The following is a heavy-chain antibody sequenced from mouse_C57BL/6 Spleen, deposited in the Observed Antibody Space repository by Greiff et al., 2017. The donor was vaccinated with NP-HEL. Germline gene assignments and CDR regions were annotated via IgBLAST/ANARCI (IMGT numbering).Heavy chain of an antibody. Sequence: DVKLVESEGGLVQPGSSMKLSCTASGFTFSDYYMAWVRQVPEKGLEWVANINYDGSSTYYLDSLKSRFIISRDNAKNILYLQMSSLKSEDTATYYCARRDYGSSYGYFDVWGTGTTVTVSS. J-gene: IGHJ1*03. CDR2: INYDGSST. CDR1: GFTFSDYY. D-gene: IGHD1-1*01. V-gene: IGHV5-16*01. CDR3: ARRDYGSSYGYFDV.